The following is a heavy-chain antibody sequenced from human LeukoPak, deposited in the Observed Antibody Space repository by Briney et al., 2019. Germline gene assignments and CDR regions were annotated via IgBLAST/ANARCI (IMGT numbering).Heavy chain of an antibody. CDR2: IRSKAYGGTT. Sequence: GGSLRLSCTASGFTFGDYVMSWVRQAPGKGLEWVGFIRSKAYGGTTKNAASVKGRFTISRDDSRSIAYLQMNSLKTEDTAVYYCTRRYNYDSSSYYYVRDAFDIWGQGTMVTVSS. D-gene: IGHD3-22*01. J-gene: IGHJ3*02. CDR1: GFTFGDYV. V-gene: IGHV3-49*04. CDR3: TRRYNYDSSSYYYVRDAFDI.